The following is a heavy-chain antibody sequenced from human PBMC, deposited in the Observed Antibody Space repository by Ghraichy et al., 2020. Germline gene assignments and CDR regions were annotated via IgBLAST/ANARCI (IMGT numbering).Heavy chain of an antibody. CDR3: AKNYDSSGYYTRGYFYGMDV. V-gene: IGHV3-30*18. Sequence: LNISCAGSGFTFNKYAMHWVRQAPGKGLEWVAVISYDGSNKYYPDSVKGRFTISRDNSKNTLYLQMNSLRAEDTAVYYCAKNYDSSGYYTRGYFYGMDVGGQGTTVTVSS. D-gene: IGHD3-22*01. CDR1: GFTFNKYA. CDR2: ISYDGSNK. J-gene: IGHJ6*02.